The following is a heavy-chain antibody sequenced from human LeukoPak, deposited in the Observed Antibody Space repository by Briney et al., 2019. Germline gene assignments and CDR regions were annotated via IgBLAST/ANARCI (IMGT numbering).Heavy chain of an antibody. CDR2: IESDGRSI. CDR3: ATQRSGWHYFDY. V-gene: IGHV3-74*01. J-gene: IGHJ4*02. CDR1: GFTFSSYW. Sequence: PGGSLRLSCAASGFTFSSYWMNWLRQAPGKGLVWVSRIESDGRSIGYADSVKGRFTISRDNAKNTLFLQMNSLRAEDTAVYYCATQRSGWHYFDYWGQGTLVTVSS. D-gene: IGHD6-19*01.